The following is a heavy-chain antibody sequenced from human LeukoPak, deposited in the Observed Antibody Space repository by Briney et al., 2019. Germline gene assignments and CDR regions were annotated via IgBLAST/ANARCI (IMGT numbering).Heavy chain of an antibody. CDR2: IYPGDSAT. J-gene: IGHJ4*02. CDR1: GYNFSTYW. CDR3: ARHTSGWPQGDS. V-gene: IGHV5-51*01. D-gene: IGHD6-19*01. Sequence: GEALKVSRKGFGYNFSTYWVGLGGQMPGESLELMGIIYPGDSATRYSPSFQGQVTISADKSINTAYLQWGSLKASDTAMYYCARHTSGWPQGDSWGQGTLVTVSS.